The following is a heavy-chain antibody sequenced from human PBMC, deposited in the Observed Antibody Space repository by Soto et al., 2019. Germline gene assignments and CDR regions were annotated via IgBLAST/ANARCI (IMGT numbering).Heavy chain of an antibody. J-gene: IGHJ4*02. CDR1: GFTLSSYS. CDR3: ARHVVVTAEFYY. Sequence: EVQLVESGGGLVQPGGSLRLSCAASGFTLSSYSMNWVRQAPGKGLEWVSYISGGSGTTYYADSVKGRFTISRDNAKNSLYLQMNNLRDEDTAVYYCARHVVVTAEFYYWGQGTLVTVSS. D-gene: IGHD2-21*02. CDR2: ISGGSGTT. V-gene: IGHV3-48*02.